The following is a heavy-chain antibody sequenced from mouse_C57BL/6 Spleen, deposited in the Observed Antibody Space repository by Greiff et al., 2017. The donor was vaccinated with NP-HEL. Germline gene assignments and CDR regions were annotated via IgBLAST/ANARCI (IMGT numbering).Heavy chain of an antibody. Sequence: VQGVESGAELVRPGASVTLSCKASGYTFTDYEMHWVKQTPVHGLEWIGAIDPETGGTAYNQKFKGKAILTADKSSSTAYMELRSLTSEDSAVYYCTREDSLWLRRAWFAYWGQGTLVTVSA. CDR3: TREDSLWLRRAWFAY. CDR1: GYTFTDYE. V-gene: IGHV1-15*01. D-gene: IGHD2-2*01. CDR2: IDPETGGT. J-gene: IGHJ3*01.